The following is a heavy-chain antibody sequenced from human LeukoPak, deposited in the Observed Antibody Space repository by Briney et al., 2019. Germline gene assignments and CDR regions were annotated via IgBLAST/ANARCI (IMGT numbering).Heavy chain of an antibody. Sequence: GGSLRVSCAASGFTFSDYYMSWIRQAPGKGLEWVSYISSSGSTIYYADSVKGRFTISRDNAKNSLYLQMNSLRAGGTAVYYCARGPGYSYGYYFDYWGQGTLVTVSS. D-gene: IGHD5-18*01. CDR1: GFTFSDYY. CDR2: ISSSGSTI. J-gene: IGHJ4*02. CDR3: ARGPGYSYGYYFDY. V-gene: IGHV3-11*01.